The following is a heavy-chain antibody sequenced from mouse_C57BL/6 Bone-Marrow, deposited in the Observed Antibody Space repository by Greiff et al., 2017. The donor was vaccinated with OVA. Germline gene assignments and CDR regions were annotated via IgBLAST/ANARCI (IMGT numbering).Heavy chain of an antibody. J-gene: IGHJ4*01. CDR2: IYPRSGNT. Sequence: QVQLQQSGAELARPGASVKLSCKASGYTFTSYGISWVKQRTGQGLEWIGEIYPRSGNTYYNEKFKGKATLTADKSSSTAYMELRSLASEDSAFYSCAKIYDHGAMGYWGQGTSVTVAS. CDR3: AKIYDHGAMGY. D-gene: IGHD1-1*01. CDR1: GYTFTSYG. V-gene: IGHV1-81*01.